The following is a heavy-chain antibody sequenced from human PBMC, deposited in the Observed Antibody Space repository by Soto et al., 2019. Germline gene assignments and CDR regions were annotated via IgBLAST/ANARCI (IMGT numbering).Heavy chain of an antibody. CDR3: ARAINYYDSSGYYPGWAFDI. V-gene: IGHV1-2*04. CDR1: GYTFTGYY. Sequence: ASLKVSCKASGYTFTGYYMHWVRQAPGQGLEWMGWINPNSGGTNYAQKFQGWVTMTRDTSISTAYMELSRLRSDDTAVYYCARAINYYDSSGYYPGWAFDIWGQGTMVTVSS. J-gene: IGHJ3*02. CDR2: INPNSGGT. D-gene: IGHD3-22*01.